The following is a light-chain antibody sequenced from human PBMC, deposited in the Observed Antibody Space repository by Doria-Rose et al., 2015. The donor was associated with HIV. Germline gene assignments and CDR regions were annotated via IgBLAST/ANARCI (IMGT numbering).Light chain of an antibody. J-gene: IGKJ2*01. CDR3: QQYSQWPPYT. Sequence: EIVMTQSPATLSVSPGERATLSCRASQGIGSDLAWYQQKPGQAPRLLIYRASIRATGIPPRFTGGGSGIEFTLTISSLQSEDFAVYFCQQYSQWPPYTFGQGTKLKVK. V-gene: IGKV3-15*01. CDR1: QGIGSD. CDR2: RAS.